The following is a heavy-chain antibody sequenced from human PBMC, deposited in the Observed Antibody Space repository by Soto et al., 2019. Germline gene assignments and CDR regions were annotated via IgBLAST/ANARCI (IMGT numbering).Heavy chain of an antibody. D-gene: IGHD5-18*01. Sequence: GASVKVSCKASGYTFTGYYMHWVRQAPGQGLEWMGWINPNSGGTNYAQKFQGRVTMTRDTSISTAYMELSRLRSDDTAVYYCAGEDRGYSYAHDYWGQGTLVTVSS. CDR1: GYTFTGYY. J-gene: IGHJ4*02. V-gene: IGHV1-2*02. CDR2: INPNSGGT. CDR3: AGEDRGYSYAHDY.